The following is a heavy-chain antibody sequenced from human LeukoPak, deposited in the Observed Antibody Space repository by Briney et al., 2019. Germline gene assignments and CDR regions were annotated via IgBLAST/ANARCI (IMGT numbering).Heavy chain of an antibody. CDR2: VSSSSSYI. Sequence: PGGSLRLSCAASGFTFSSYSMNWVRQAPGKGLEWVSSVSSSSSYIYYADSVKGRFTISRDNAKNSLYLQMNSLRAEDTAVYYCARGPYSSGSYSDYWGQGTLVAVSS. D-gene: IGHD3-10*01. CDR3: ARGPYSSGSYSDY. J-gene: IGHJ4*02. CDR1: GFTFSSYS. V-gene: IGHV3-21*01.